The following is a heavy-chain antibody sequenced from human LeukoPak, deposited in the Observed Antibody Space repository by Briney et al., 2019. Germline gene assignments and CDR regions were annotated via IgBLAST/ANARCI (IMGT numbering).Heavy chain of an antibody. CDR1: GFTFSSYA. D-gene: IGHD3-10*01. CDR3: ARASYGSGSYLDY. J-gene: IGHJ4*02. Sequence: PGRSLRLSCAASGFTFSSYAMHWVRQAPGKGLEWVAVISYDGSNKYYADSVKGRFTISRDNAKNSLYLQMNSLRAEDTAVYYCARASYGSGSYLDYWGQGTLVTVSS. V-gene: IGHV3-30-3*01. CDR2: ISYDGSNK.